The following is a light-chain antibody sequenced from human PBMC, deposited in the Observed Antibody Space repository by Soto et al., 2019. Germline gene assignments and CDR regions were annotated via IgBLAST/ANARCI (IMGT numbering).Light chain of an antibody. Sequence: QSALTQPASVSGSPGQSITISCTGTSSDVGAYKYVSWYQQHPGKAPKVMIYEVSNRPSGVSNRFSGSKSGNTASLTISGLQAEDETDYYCFSYTSSGTYVFGTGTKVTVL. CDR2: EVS. CDR1: SSDVGAYKY. V-gene: IGLV2-14*01. J-gene: IGLJ1*01. CDR3: FSYTSSGTYV.